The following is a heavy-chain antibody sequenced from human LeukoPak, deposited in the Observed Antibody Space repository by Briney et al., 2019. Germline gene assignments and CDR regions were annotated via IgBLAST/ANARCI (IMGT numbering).Heavy chain of an antibody. V-gene: IGHV1-69*13. J-gene: IGHJ5*01. CDR3: AKWEGDTQFFES. D-gene: IGHD1-26*01. CDR2: IIPVFDVA. CDR1: GGTFSRYG. Sequence: ASVKVSCKASGGTFSRYGFSWVRQAPGQGLEWMGGIIPVFDVANYAQQLQGRVTITADESTTTAYMELRSLRYDDTAVYYCAKWEGDTQFFESWGQGTLVTVSA.